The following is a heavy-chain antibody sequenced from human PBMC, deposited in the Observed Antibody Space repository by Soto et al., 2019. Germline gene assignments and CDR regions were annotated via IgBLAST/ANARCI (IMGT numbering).Heavy chain of an antibody. J-gene: IGHJ6*02. CDR3: ARDFSPGCYGMDV. D-gene: IGHD2-8*01. Sequence: QVQLVESGGGVVQPGRSLRLSCAASGFKFINYGMHWVCQAPGKGLEWVALIYFDGSRKYYGDSVKGRFTISRDNSKNTLYLQMNSLRAEDTAVYYCARDFSPGCYGMDVWGQGTTVTVSS. CDR1: GFKFINYG. V-gene: IGHV3-33*01. CDR2: IYFDGSRK.